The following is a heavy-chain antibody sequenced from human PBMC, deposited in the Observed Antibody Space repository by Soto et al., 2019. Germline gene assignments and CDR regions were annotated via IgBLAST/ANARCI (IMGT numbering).Heavy chain of an antibody. Sequence: KPSETLSLTCTVSGGSITGGSISSTTYYWGWMRQPPGKGLEWIASFFIGGNTYYNPSLKSRVTTSVDTSKNQFSLKLSSVTAADTAVYYCARQVPGPYGSGSYFDYWGQGTLVTVSS. J-gene: IGHJ4*02. D-gene: IGHD3-10*01. V-gene: IGHV4-39*01. CDR1: GGSITGGSISSTTYY. CDR2: FFIGGNT. CDR3: ARQVPGPYGSGSYFDY.